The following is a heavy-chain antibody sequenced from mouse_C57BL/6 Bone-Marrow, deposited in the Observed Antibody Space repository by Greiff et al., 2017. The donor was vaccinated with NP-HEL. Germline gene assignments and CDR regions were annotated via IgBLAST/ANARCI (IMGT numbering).Heavy chain of an antibody. CDR3: ARGCQLTGSFDY. CDR2: IYPGSGST. J-gene: IGHJ2*01. Sequence: QVQLQQPGAELVKPGASVKMSCKASGYTFTSYWITWVKQRPGQGLEWIGDIYPGSGSTNYNEKFKSKATLTVDTSSSTAYMQLSSLTSEDSAVYYCARGCQLTGSFDYWGQGTTLTVSS. CDR1: GYTFTSYW. V-gene: IGHV1-55*01. D-gene: IGHD4-1*01.